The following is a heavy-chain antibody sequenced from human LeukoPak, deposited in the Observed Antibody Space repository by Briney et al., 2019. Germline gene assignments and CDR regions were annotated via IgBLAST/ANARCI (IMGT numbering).Heavy chain of an antibody. D-gene: IGHD3-10*01. Sequence: GGSLRLSCAASGFTFSSYAMHWVRQAPGKGLEWVAVISYDGSNKYYADSVKGRFTISRDNSKNTLYLQMNSLRAEDTAVYYCARQAPDGSGSYYPIDYWGQGTLVTVSS. J-gene: IGHJ4*02. V-gene: IGHV3-30*04. CDR2: ISYDGSNK. CDR1: GFTFSSYA. CDR3: ARQAPDGSGSYYPIDY.